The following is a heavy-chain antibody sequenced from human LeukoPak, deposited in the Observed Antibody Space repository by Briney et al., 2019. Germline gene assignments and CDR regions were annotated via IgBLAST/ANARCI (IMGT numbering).Heavy chain of an antibody. D-gene: IGHD2-2*01. CDR3: AREISDIVVVPAAMRYNWFDP. J-gene: IGHJ5*02. CDR1: GYTFTSYG. V-gene: IGHV1-18*01. CDR2: ISAYNGNT. Sequence: ASVKVSCKASGYTFTSYGISWVRQAPGQGLEWMGWISAYNGNTNYAQKLQGRVTVTTDTSTSTAYMELRSLRSDDTAVYYCAREISDIVVVPAAMRYNWFDPWGQGTLVTVSS.